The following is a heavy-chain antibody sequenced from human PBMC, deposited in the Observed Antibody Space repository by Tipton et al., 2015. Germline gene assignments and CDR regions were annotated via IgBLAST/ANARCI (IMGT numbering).Heavy chain of an antibody. V-gene: IGHV4-4*02. J-gene: IGHJ4*02. CDR1: GGSISSSTW. CDR3: AREVWYYDSSGYDY. D-gene: IGHD3-22*01. Sequence: TLSLTCTVSGGSISSSTWWTWVRQPPGKGLEWIGEIYHSGSTNYNPSLKSRVTISVDKSKSQFSLKLSSVTAADTAVYYCAREVWYYDSSGYDYWGQGTLVTVSS. CDR2: IYHSGST.